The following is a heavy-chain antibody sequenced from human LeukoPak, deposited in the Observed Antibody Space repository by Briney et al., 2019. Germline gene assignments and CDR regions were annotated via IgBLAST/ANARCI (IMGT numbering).Heavy chain of an antibody. Sequence: GGSLRLSCAASGFTFSSYSMNWVRQAPGKGLEWVASISYDGVDKYYADSLKGRFTMSRDNSKNSVYLQMDSLRVEDTAMYYCAKDVDTVMDWANDAFDVWGQGTMVIVSS. D-gene: IGHD5-18*01. CDR3: AKDVDTVMDWANDAFDV. V-gene: IGHV3-30*18. J-gene: IGHJ3*01. CDR1: GFTFSSYS. CDR2: ISYDGVDK.